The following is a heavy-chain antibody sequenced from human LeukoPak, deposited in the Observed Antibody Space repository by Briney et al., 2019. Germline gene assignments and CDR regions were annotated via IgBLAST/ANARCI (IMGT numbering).Heavy chain of an antibody. CDR2: ISGYNGKT. CDR1: GYMFSSYG. CDR3: ARDPDYCDGLGTYFRIRRGGFDS. J-gene: IGHJ4*02. Sequence: ASVKVSCKTSGYMFSSYGVSWVRQAPGQGLEWMGWISGYNGKTRYADKFQGRVTMTADTPSSTAYMELWSLRPDDTAVYFCARDPDYCDGLGTYFRIRRGGFDSWGQGTLVTVSS. V-gene: IGHV1-18*01. D-gene: IGHD3-10*01.